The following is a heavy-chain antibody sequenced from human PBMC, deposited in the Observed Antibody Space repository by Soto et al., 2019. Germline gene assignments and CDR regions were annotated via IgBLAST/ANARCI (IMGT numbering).Heavy chain of an antibody. CDR1: GFTFSSYT. D-gene: IGHD2-21*02. V-gene: IGHV3-23*01. CDR2: ISATGGST. Sequence: EGSLRLSCAASGFTFSSYTMSWVRQAPGKGLEWVSGISATGGSTYYADSVKGRFTFSRDNSKNTLYLQMNSLRAEDTAVYYCAKGFIRDCGGDCTVDTWGQGTLVTVSS. J-gene: IGHJ5*02. CDR3: AKGFIRDCGGDCTVDT.